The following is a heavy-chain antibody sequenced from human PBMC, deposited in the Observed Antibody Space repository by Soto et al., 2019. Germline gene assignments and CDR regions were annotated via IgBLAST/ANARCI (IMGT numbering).Heavy chain of an antibody. V-gene: IGHV3-30-3*01. J-gene: IGHJ6*02. CDR1: GFTFSNSA. CDR3: ARDRLGLIGQQMARFYYYGMDV. CDR2: ISFDGTNK. Sequence: PGGSLRLSCAASGFTFSNSAMHWVRQAPGKGLEWVAVISFDGTNKYYAGSVRGRFTVSRDNFKNTLYLEVNSLRVEDTAVYFCARDRLGLIGQQMARFYYYGMDVWGQGTTVTVSS. D-gene: IGHD6-13*01.